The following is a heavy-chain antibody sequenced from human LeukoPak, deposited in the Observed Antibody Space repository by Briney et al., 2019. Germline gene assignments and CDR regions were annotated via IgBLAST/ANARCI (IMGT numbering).Heavy chain of an antibody. J-gene: IGHJ5*02. CDR3: AKDSDRQLLWFGELFNWFDP. V-gene: IGHV3-30*02. Sequence: GGSLRLSCAASGFTFSSYGMHWVRQAPGKGLEWVAFIRYDGSNKYYADSVKGRFTISRDNSKNTLYLQMNSLRAEDTAVYYCAKDSDRQLLWFGELFNWFDPWGQGTLVTVSS. CDR1: GFTFSSYG. CDR2: IRYDGSNK. D-gene: IGHD3-10*01.